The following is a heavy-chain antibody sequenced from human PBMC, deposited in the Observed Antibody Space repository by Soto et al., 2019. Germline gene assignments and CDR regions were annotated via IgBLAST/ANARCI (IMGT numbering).Heavy chain of an antibody. CDR2: ISGSSNYI. Sequence: GALRLSCAASGFTFNTYSMNWVRQAPGKGLEWVSCISGSSNYIYYADSVKGRFTISRDNAKNSLYLQLNSLRAEDTAVYYCVRDPNYIYLYDAFDIWGQGTMVTLSS. J-gene: IGHJ3*02. V-gene: IGHV3-21*01. D-gene: IGHD1-7*01. CDR3: VRDPNYIYLYDAFDI. CDR1: GFTFNTYS.